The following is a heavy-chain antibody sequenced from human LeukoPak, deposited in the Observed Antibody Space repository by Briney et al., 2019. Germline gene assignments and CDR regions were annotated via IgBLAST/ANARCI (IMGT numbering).Heavy chain of an antibody. CDR3: ARHLVGATYGGYMDV. Sequence: GESLNISCQGSGYSFTRYWIGWVRQMPGQGLEWMGIIYPGVSDTRYSPSFQGQVTIPADKSISTAYLQCSSLKASDTAMYYCARHLVGATYGGYMDVWGKGTTVTVSS. J-gene: IGHJ6*03. V-gene: IGHV5-51*01. D-gene: IGHD1-26*01. CDR1: GYSFTRYW. CDR2: IYPGVSDT.